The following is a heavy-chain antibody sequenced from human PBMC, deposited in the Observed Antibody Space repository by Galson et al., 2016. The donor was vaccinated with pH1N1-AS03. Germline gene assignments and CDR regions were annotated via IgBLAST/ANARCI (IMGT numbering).Heavy chain of an antibody. CDR1: GFNFNFYG. V-gene: IGHV3-23*01. Sequence: SLSLSCEASGFNFNFYGMSWVRQAPGQGLEWVSGLNGGGDTTYYADSTKGRFTVSRDHSKDPLYLQLTSLRAEDPGIYDCAKVCMGCMLMFDSWGQGTLVTVSS. CDR3: AKVCMGCMLMFDS. J-gene: IGHJ4*02. CDR2: LNGGGDTT. D-gene: IGHD3-16*01.